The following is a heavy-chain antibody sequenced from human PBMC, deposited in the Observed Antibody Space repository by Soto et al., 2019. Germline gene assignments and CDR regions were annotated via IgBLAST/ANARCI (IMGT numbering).Heavy chain of an antibody. D-gene: IGHD6-6*01. CDR1: GFTFSSFW. CDR3: ARDPNHSSSWWLDP. J-gene: IGHJ5*02. Sequence: PGGSLRLSCAASGFTFSSFWMSWVRQAPGKGLEWVANIKPDGSEKYYVGSVKGRFTISRDNAENSLYLQMNSQRGDDTAVYFCARDPNHSSSWWLDPWGRGALVTGSS. V-gene: IGHV3-7*01. CDR2: IKPDGSEK.